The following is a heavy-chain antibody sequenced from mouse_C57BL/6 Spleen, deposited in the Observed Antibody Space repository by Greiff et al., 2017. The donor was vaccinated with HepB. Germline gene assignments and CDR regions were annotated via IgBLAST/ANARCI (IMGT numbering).Heavy chain of an antibody. V-gene: IGHV5-6*01. D-gene: IGHD1-1*01. CDR1: GFTFSSYG. Sequence: EVKLVESGGDLVKPGGSLKLSCAASGFTFSSYGMSWVRQTPDKRLEWVATISSGGSYTYYPDSVKGRFPISRDNAKNTLYLQMSSLKSEDTAMYYCARQVYYGSSLYYFDYWGQGTTLTVSS. J-gene: IGHJ2*01. CDR3: ARQVYYGSSLYYFDY. CDR2: ISSGGSYT.